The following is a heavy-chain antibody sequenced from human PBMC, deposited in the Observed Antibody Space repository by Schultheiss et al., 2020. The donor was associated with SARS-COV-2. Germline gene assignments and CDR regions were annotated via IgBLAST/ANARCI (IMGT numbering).Heavy chain of an antibody. Sequence: GGSLRLSCAASGFTFSSYSMNWVRQAPGKGLEWVSSISSSSSYIYYADSVKGRFTISRDNSKNTLYLQMNSLRAEDTAVYYCAKGAARAYYYYYYGMDVWGQGTTVTVSS. CDR1: GFTFSSYS. V-gene: IGHV3-21*04. CDR2: ISSSSSYI. J-gene: IGHJ6*02. CDR3: AKGAARAYYYYYYGMDV. D-gene: IGHD6-6*01.